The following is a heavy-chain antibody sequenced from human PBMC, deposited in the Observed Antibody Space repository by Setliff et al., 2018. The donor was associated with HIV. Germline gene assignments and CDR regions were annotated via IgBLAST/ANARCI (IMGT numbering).Heavy chain of an antibody. CDR2: IDYSGST. Sequence: SETLSLTCPVSGYSISSGYYWGWIRQPPGNGLEWIGSIDYSGSTNSNPSLKSRVTISVDTSKNQFTLTRNSVTAADTAVYYCARVEAKVRGATYGMDVWGQGTTVTVSS. D-gene: IGHD3-10*01. CDR1: GYSISSGYY. CDR3: ARVEAKVRGATYGMDV. V-gene: IGHV4-38-2*02. J-gene: IGHJ6*02.